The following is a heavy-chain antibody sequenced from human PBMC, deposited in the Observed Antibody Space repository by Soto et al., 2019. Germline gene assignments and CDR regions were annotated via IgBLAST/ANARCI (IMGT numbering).Heavy chain of an antibody. J-gene: IGHJ4*02. CDR3: AGAPYYDFWSGYWEY. V-gene: IGHV3-33*01. CDR1: GFTFSSYG. D-gene: IGHD3-3*01. Sequence: PGGSLRLSCAASGFTFSSYGMHWVRQAPGKGLEWVAVIWYDGSNKYYADSVKGRFTISRDNYKNTLYLQMNSLRAEDTAVYYCAGAPYYDFWSGYWEYWGQGTLVTVSS. CDR2: IWYDGSNK.